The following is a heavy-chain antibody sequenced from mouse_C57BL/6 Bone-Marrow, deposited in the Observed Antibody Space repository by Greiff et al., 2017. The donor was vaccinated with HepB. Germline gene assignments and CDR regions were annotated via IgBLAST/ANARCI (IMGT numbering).Heavy chain of an antibody. V-gene: IGHV1-52*01. CDR3: ARFPLYYGNYYFDY. CDR1: GYTFTSYW. CDR2: IDPSDSET. D-gene: IGHD2-1*01. J-gene: IGHJ2*01. Sequence: QVQLQQPGAELVRPGSSVKLSCKASGYTFTSYWMHWVKQRPIQGLECIGNIDPSDSETHYNQKFKDKATLTVDKSSSTAYMQLSSLTSEDSAVYYCARFPLYYGNYYFDYWGQGTTLTVSS.